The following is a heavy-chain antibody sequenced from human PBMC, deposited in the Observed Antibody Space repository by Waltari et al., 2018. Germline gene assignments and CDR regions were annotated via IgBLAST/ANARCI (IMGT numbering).Heavy chain of an antibody. Sequence: VQLVESGGGVVQPGRSLRLSCAASGFTFSSYAMHWVRQAPGKGLEYVSAISSNGGSTYYADSVKGRFTISRDNSKNTLYLQMGSLRAEDMAVYYCAREGYGVTYDYWGQGTLVTVSS. V-gene: IGHV3-64*07. D-gene: IGHD4-17*01. CDR3: AREGYGVTYDY. J-gene: IGHJ4*02. CDR1: GFTFSSYA. CDR2: ISSNGGST.